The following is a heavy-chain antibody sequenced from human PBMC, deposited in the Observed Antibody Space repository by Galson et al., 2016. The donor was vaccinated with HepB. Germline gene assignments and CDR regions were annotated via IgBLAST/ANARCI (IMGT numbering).Heavy chain of an antibody. CDR1: GDTFSSHW. V-gene: IGHV5-51*01. D-gene: IGHD5-18*01. Sequence: QSGAEVKKPGESLKISCKGSGDTFSSHWIGWVRQMPGKGLEWMGIIYPGDSHTRYSPSFQGQVTIAADKSIYTVYLQWSSLKASDTAIYYCARHNTTINPNLDYYGMDVWGQGTTVTVSS. CDR2: IYPGDSHT. J-gene: IGHJ6*02. CDR3: ARHNTTINPNLDYYGMDV.